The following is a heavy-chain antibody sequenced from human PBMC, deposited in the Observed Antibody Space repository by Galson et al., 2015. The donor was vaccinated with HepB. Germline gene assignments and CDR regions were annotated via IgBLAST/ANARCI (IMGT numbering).Heavy chain of an antibody. Sequence: SLRLSCAASGFTFSSYAMSWVRQAPGKGLEWVSAISGSGGSTYYADSVKGRFTISRDNSKNTLYLQMNSLRAEDTAVYYCAKDMCSSTSCYVDYYYGMDVWGQGTTVTVSS. J-gene: IGHJ6*02. CDR3: AKDMCSSTSCYVDYYYGMDV. CDR2: ISGSGGST. V-gene: IGHV3-23*01. CDR1: GFTFSSYA. D-gene: IGHD2-2*01.